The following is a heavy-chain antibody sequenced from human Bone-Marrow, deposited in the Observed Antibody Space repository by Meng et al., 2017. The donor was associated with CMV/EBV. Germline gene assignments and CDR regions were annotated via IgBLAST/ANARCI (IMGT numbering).Heavy chain of an antibody. V-gene: IGHV1-2*02. D-gene: IGHD3-16*02. CDR1: GFTFSSYG. CDR2: INPNSGGT. CDR3: ARARMITFGGVIVTPMDV. Sequence: GESLKISCAASGFTFSSYGTHWVRQAPGQGLEWMGWINPNSGGTNYAQKFQGRVTMTRNTSTSTAYMELSRLRSDDTAVYYCARARMITFGGVIVTPMDVWGQGTTVTVSS. J-gene: IGHJ6*02.